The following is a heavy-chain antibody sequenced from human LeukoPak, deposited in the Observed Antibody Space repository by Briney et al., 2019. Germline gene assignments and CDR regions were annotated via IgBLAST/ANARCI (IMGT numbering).Heavy chain of an antibody. Sequence: SETLSLTCTVSGGSISSYYWSWIRQPPGKGLEWIGYIYYSGSTNYNPSLKSRVTISVDTSKNQFSLKLSSVTAADTAVYYCARATCYYDSSGYYYDYWGQGTLVTVSS. CDR1: GGSISSYY. V-gene: IGHV4-59*01. CDR2: IYYSGST. D-gene: IGHD3-22*01. CDR3: ARATCYYDSSGYYYDY. J-gene: IGHJ4*02.